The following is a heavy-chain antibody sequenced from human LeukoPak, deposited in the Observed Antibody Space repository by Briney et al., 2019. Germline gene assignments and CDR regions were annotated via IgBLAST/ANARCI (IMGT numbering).Heavy chain of an antibody. CDR3: AKGAQGYCSGASCYPLDY. D-gene: IGHD2-15*01. CDR1: GFTFSSYG. J-gene: IGHJ4*02. V-gene: IGHV3-30*02. CDR2: IRYDGSNK. Sequence: GGSLRLSCAASGFTFSSYGMHWVRQAPGKGLEWVAFIRYDGSNKYYADSVKGRFTISRDNSKNTLYLQINSLRAEDTAVYYCAKGAQGYCSGASCYPLDYWGQGTLVTVSS.